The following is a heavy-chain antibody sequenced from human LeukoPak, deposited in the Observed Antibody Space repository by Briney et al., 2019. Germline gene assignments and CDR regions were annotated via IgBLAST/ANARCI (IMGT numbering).Heavy chain of an antibody. CDR3: ARHAHSTYHYESSGYADAFDI. Sequence: PSETLSLTCTVSGGSISSGSYYWGWIRQPPGKGLEWIGSIYYSGSTYYNPSLKSRVTISVDTSKNQFSLKLSPVTAADTAVYSCARHAHSTYHYESSGYADAFDIWGQGTMVTVSS. CDR2: IYYSGST. CDR1: GGSISSGSYY. D-gene: IGHD3-22*01. J-gene: IGHJ3*02. V-gene: IGHV4-39*01.